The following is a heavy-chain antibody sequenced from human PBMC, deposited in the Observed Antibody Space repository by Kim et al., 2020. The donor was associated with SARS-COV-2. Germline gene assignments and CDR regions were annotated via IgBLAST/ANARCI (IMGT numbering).Heavy chain of an antibody. Sequence: SETLSLTCTVSGGSISSGGYYWSWIRQHPGKGLEWIGYIYYSGSTYYNPSLKSRVTISVDTSKNQFSLKLSSVTAADMAVYYCARDRGADRGGGMDVWGQGTTVTVSS. CDR3: ARDRGADRGGGMDV. CDR2: IYYSGST. CDR1: GGSISSGGYY. V-gene: IGHV4-31*03. J-gene: IGHJ6*02. D-gene: IGHD3-10*01.